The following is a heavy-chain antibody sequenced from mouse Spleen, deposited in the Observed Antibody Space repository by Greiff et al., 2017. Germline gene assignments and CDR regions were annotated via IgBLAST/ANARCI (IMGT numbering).Heavy chain of an antibody. J-gene: IGHJ2*01. CDR1: GFTFSSYT. CDR2: LRCGGGNP. Sequence: EVKLMESGGGLVKPGGSLKLSRAASGFTFSSYTMSWVRQTSAKRLEWVATLRCGGGNPYYPDRVKGRFTIYRDNARNTLCLQMSSLRSEDTAMYYCARQGYYPDYWGQGTTRTVSS. D-gene: IGHD2-1*01. V-gene: IGHV5-9*04. CDR3: ARQGYYPDY.